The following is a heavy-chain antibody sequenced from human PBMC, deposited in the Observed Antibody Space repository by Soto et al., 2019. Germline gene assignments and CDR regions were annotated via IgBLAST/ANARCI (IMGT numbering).Heavy chain of an antibody. Sequence: GASVKVSCKASGGTFSSYAISWVRQAPGQGLEWMGGIIPIFGTANYAQKFQGRVTITADESTSTAYMELSSLRSEDTAVYYCARASTYYYDSSGSLNWFDPWGQGTLVTVSS. CDR3: ARASTYYYDSSGSLNWFDP. CDR2: IIPIFGTA. V-gene: IGHV1-69*13. J-gene: IGHJ5*02. D-gene: IGHD3-22*01. CDR1: GGTFSSYA.